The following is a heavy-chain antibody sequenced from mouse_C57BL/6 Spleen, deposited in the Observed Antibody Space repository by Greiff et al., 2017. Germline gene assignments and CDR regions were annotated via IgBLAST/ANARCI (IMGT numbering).Heavy chain of an antibody. CDR1: GYTFTSYW. CDR2: IHPNSGST. CDR3: ARREENWDGDYFDY. V-gene: IGHV1-64*01. Sequence: QVQLQQSGAELVKPGASVKLSCKASGYTFTSYWMHWVKQRPGQGLEWIGMIHPNSGSTNYNEKFKSKATLTEDKSSSTAYMQLSSLTSEDSAVYYCARREENWDGDYFDYWGQGTTLTVSS. J-gene: IGHJ2*01. D-gene: IGHD4-1*01.